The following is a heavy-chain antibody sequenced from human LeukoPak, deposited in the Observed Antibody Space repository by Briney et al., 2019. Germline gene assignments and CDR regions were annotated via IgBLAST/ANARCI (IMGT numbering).Heavy chain of an antibody. J-gene: IGHJ5*02. CDR1: GGSISSGSYY. CDR2: IYTIGSP. D-gene: IGHD3-3*01. CDR3: ARDSPYYDFWSGLDP. Sequence: SETLSLTCTVSGGSISSGSYYWSWIRQPAGKGLEWIGRIYTIGSPNYNPSLKSRVTISVDTSKNQFSLKLSSVTAADTAVYYCARDSPYYDFWSGLDPWGQGTLVTVSS. V-gene: IGHV4-61*02.